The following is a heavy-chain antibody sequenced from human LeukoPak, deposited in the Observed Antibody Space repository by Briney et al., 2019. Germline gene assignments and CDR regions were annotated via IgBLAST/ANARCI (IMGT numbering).Heavy chain of an antibody. V-gene: IGHV4-39*01. J-gene: IGHJ5*02. CDR1: GGPISSSGYY. CDR2: IYYSGST. Sequence: SETLSLTCSVSGGPISSSGYYWDWIRQSPGKGLEWIGRIYYSGSTYYNPSLKIRVTISVDTSKNQVSLKLSSVTAADTALYYCARYSSSSFAFDPWGQGTLVSVSS. CDR3: ARYSSSSFAFDP. D-gene: IGHD6-6*01.